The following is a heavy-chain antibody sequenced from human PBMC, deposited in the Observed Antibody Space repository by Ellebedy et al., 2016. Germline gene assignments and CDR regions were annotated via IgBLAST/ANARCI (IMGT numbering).Heavy chain of an antibody. Sequence: GESLKISXKGSGYSFTSYWIGWVRQMPGKGLEWMGIIYPGDSDTRYSPSFQGQVTISADKSISTAYLQWSSLKASDTAMYYCARHFAERSSSRGELDYWGQGTLVTVSS. CDR3: ARHFAERSSSRGELDY. V-gene: IGHV5-51*01. CDR2: IYPGDSDT. J-gene: IGHJ4*02. D-gene: IGHD6-6*01. CDR1: GYSFTSYW.